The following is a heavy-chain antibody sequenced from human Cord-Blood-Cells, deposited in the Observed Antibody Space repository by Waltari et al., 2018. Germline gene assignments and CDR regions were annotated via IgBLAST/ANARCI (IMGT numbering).Heavy chain of an antibody. J-gene: IGHJ5*02. V-gene: IGHV1-8*01. D-gene: IGHD2-8*01. CDR3: ARGNDGASNWFDP. CDR2: MNPNSDNT. CDR1: GYTFTSYA. Sequence: QVQLVQSGAEVKKPGASVKVSCKASGYTFTSYAINWVRQATGQGLAWMGWMNPNSDNTGHERKFQIGVTITRNTSISAAYVELLRLRSEDTAVYYCARGNDGASNWFDPGGQGTLVTVSS.